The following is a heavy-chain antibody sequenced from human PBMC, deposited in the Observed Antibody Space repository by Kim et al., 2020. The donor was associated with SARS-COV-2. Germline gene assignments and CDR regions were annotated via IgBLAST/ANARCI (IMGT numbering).Heavy chain of an antibody. CDR1: GFTFTGYW. D-gene: IGHD1-1*01. J-gene: IGHJ6*02. V-gene: IGHV3-74*03. CDR2: VYCDGSSA. Sequence: GGSLRLSCEASGFTFTGYWIHWVRQAPGKGLEWVSRVYCDGSSAEYADSVKGRFTISRDNAKHTVYLQMNSLRVDDTAVYYCTRTTYYYVMDVWGQGTTVVVSS. CDR3: TRTTYYYVMDV.